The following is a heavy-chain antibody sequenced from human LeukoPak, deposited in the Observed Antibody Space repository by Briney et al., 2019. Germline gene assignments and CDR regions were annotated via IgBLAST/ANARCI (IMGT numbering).Heavy chain of an antibody. CDR2: IYDSGST. CDR1: GGSISSYY. CDR3: ARKKDWENAFDI. Sequence: KPSETLSLTCTVSGGSISSYYWSWIRQPPGKGLEWIGYIYDSGSTNHNPSLKSRVTISRDTSKNQFPLKLSSVTAADTAVYYCARKKDWENAFDIWGQGTMVTVSS. J-gene: IGHJ3*02. D-gene: IGHD1-26*01. V-gene: IGHV4-59*01.